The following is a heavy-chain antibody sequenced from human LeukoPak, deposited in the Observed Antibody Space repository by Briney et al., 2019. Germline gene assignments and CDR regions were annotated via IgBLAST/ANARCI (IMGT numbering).Heavy chain of an antibody. V-gene: IGHV3-23*01. D-gene: IGHD1-1*01. J-gene: IGHJ1*01. CDR2: ISNTGRDT. Sequence: PGGSLRLSCVASGFTFSSYSMSWVRQAPGEGLEWLSGISNTGRDTDYADSVKGRFTISRDNSKNTVFLQMNSLRAEDTAKYYCAHQVQRNDEYFDHWGQGTLVTVSS. CDR1: GFTFSSYS. CDR3: AHQVQRNDEYFDH.